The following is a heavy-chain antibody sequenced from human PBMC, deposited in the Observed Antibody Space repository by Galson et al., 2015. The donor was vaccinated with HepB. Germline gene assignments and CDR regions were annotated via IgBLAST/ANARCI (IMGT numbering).Heavy chain of an antibody. Sequence: SLRLSCAASGFTFSPIWMSWVRQAPGKGLEWVANIKGDGSEEYYVDSVKGRFTISRDNARNSRYLQMNRLTAEDTALYYCARDWNWGLDYWGQGTLVTVSS. CDR2: IKGDGSEE. V-gene: IGHV3-7*03. CDR3: ARDWNWGLDY. D-gene: IGHD7-27*01. J-gene: IGHJ4*02. CDR1: GFTFSPIW.